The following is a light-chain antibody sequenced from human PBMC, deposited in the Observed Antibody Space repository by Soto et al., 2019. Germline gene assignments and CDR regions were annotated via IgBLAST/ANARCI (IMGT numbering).Light chain of an antibody. CDR3: AAWDDSLAWV. CDR2: SND. V-gene: IGLV2-14*02. CDR1: SSDVGSYNL. J-gene: IGLJ3*02. Sequence: QSALTQPASVSGSPGQSITISCTGTSSDVGSYNLVSWYQQHPGKAPKLIIYSNDQRPSGVPDRFSASKSGTSASLAINGLQSADEAVYYCAAWDDSLAWVFGGGTQLTVL.